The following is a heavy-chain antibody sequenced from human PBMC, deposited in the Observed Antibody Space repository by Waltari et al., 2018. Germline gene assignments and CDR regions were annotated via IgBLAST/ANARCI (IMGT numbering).Heavy chain of an antibody. CDR2: INHSGST. CDR1: GGSFSGYY. D-gene: IGHD6-19*01. Sequence: QVQLQQWGAGLLKPSETLSLTCAVYGGSFSGYYWSWIRQPPGKGLEWIGEINHSGSTNYNPSLKSRVTISVDTSKNQFSLKLSSVTAADTAVYYCARGLGGDDGWYHERAYYFDYWGQGTLVTVSS. V-gene: IGHV4-34*01. J-gene: IGHJ4*02. CDR3: ARGLGGDDGWYHERAYYFDY.